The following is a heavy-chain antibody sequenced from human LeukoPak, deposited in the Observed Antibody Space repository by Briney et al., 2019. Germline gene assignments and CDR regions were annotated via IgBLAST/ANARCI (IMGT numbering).Heavy chain of an antibody. CDR3: AKDSAYSSSYSDY. D-gene: IGHD6-13*01. V-gene: IGHV3-33*06. J-gene: IGHJ4*02. Sequence: PGRSLRLSCEASGFTFSSCGMHWVRQGPGKGLEWVAVIWNDGSNKYYADSVKGRFTISRDNSKNTLYLQMNSLWAEDTAVYYCAKDSAYSSSYSDYWGQGTLVTVTS. CDR1: GFTFSSCG. CDR2: IWNDGSNK.